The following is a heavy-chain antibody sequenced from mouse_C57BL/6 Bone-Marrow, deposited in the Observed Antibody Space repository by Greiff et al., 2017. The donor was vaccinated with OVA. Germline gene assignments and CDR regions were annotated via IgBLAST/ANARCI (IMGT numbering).Heavy chain of an antibody. D-gene: IGHD4-1*01. J-gene: IGHJ3*01. CDR2: ISSGSSTI. CDR1: GFTFSDYG. Sequence: EVMLVESGGGLVKPGGSLKLSCAASGFTFSDYGMHWVRQAPEKGLEWVAYISSGSSTIYYADTVKGRFTISRDNAKNTLFLQMTSLRSEDTAMYYCARSLGPWFAYWGQGTLVTVSA. V-gene: IGHV5-17*01. CDR3: ARSLGPWFAY.